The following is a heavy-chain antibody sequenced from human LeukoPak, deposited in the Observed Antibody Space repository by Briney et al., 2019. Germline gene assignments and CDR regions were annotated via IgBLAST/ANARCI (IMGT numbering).Heavy chain of an antibody. CDR3: ARQEAAVLIFQH. D-gene: IGHD6-13*01. V-gene: IGHV4-39*01. CDR1: GGSISSSSHY. Sequence: PLETLCLTRIVSGGSISSSSHYWGWIRQSPGKGLEWIGSIYYSGTTHNNPTLKSRVTISVDTSKNQFSLKLSSVTAADTSVYYCARQEAAVLIFQHWGQGTLV. J-gene: IGHJ1*01. CDR2: IYYSGTT.